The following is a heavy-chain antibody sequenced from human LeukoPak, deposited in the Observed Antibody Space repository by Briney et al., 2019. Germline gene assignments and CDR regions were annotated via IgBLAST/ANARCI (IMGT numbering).Heavy chain of an antibody. V-gene: IGHV3-21*01. CDR3: ARDDVAGKGVHWFDP. Sequence: GRSLTLACAASGLTFSNYPMSWARQAPGRCLEWLSSFSSTGSYIYYADSVKGRFTISRDNAKNSLYLQMSSLRGEDTAVYYCARDDVAGKGVHWFDPWGQGTLVTVSS. CDR1: GLTFSNYP. CDR2: FSSTGSYI. J-gene: IGHJ5*02.